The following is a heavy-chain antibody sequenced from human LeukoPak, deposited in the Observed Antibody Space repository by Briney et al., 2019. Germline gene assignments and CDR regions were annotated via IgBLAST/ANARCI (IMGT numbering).Heavy chain of an antibody. D-gene: IGHD3-3*01. CDR2: IIPIFGTA. CDR1: GGTFSSYA. Sequence: ASVKVSCKASGGTFSSYATSWVRQAPGQGLEWMGGIIPIFGTANYAQKFQGRVTITADKSTSTAYMELSSLRSEDTAVYYCARGTRALRFLEWSHNWFDPWGQGTLVTVSS. J-gene: IGHJ5*02. V-gene: IGHV1-69*06. CDR3: ARGTRALRFLEWSHNWFDP.